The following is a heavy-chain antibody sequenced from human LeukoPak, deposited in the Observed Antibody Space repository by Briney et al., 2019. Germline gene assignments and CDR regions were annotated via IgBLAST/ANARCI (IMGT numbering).Heavy chain of an antibody. CDR3: AGGKKTGYFDY. D-gene: IGHD3-9*01. V-gene: IGHV3-7*01. J-gene: IGHJ4*02. CDR1: GFTFSSYW. CDR2: IKQDGSEK. Sequence: GGSLRLSCAASGFTFSSYWMSWVRQAPGKGLEWVANIKQDGSEKYYVDSVKGRFTISRDNAKNSLYLQMNSLRAEDTAVYYCAGGKKTGYFDYWGQGTLVTVSS.